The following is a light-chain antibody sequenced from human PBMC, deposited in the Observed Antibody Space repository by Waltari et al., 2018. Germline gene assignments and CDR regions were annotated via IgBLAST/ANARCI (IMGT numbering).Light chain of an antibody. CDR3: QQYGSSIMYT. CDR2: GAY. J-gene: IGKJ2*01. V-gene: IGKV3-20*01. CDR1: QSLTTKY. Sequence: VFTQSPGTLSLSPGETATLSCRAGQSLTTKYLDWYQQKPGQAPRLLIYGAYSRAAGIPDRFSGSGSGTDFTLTISRLEPEDSAVYYCQQYGSSIMYTFGQGTKLEIK.